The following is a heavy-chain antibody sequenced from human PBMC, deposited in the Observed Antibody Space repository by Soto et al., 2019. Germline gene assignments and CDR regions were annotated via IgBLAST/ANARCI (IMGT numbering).Heavy chain of an antibody. Sequence: QVQLVESGGGVVQPGRSLRLSCAASGFTFSTYGMHWVRQAPGKGLEWVAVISHDGSNKYYADSVKGRFTISRDNSKSTLYLQMNSLRAEDTAVYYCAKDLAYSSSWNDYWGQGTLVTVSS. CDR2: ISHDGSNK. V-gene: IGHV3-30*18. J-gene: IGHJ4*02. CDR1: GFTFSTYG. D-gene: IGHD6-13*01. CDR3: AKDLAYSSSWNDY.